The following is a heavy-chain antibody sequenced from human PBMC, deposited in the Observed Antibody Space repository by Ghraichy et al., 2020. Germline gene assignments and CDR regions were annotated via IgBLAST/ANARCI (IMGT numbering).Heavy chain of an antibody. CDR3: AKVPYCNSTSCYGRSWFDP. V-gene: IGHV3-23*01. CDR1: GFTFASYV. CDR2: ISGSGTNT. Sequence: GGSLRLSCTASGFTFASYVMSWVRQAPGKGLERVSAISGSGTNTYYADSVKGRFTISRDNSKNTLYLQMNSLRAEDTAAYYCAKVPYCNSTSCYGRSWFDPWGQGTLVTVSS. D-gene: IGHD2-2*01. J-gene: IGHJ5*02.